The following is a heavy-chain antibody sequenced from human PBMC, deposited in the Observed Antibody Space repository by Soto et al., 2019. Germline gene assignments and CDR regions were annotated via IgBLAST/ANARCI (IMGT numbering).Heavy chain of an antibody. Sequence: SETLSLTCNVSGGSITSFYWDWLRQPPGKGLEWIGYIYFTGSTNYNPSLASRVTMSIDSSRRQFSLKLRTVSAADTAVYFCAKYMAPVGSGNFDSWGQGTLVTVSS. CDR1: GGSITSFY. CDR3: AKYMAPVGSGNFDS. CDR2: IYFTGST. V-gene: IGHV4-59*12. D-gene: IGHD3-10*01. J-gene: IGHJ4*02.